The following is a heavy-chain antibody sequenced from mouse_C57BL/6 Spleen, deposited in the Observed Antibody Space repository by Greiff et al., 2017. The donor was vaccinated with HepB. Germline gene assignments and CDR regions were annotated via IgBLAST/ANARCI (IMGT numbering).Heavy chain of an antibody. J-gene: IGHJ4*01. D-gene: IGHD2-1*01. Sequence: EVQLQQSGGGLVKPGGSLKLSCAASGFTFSSYAMSWVRQTPEKRLEWVATISDGGSYTYYPDNVKGRFTISRDNAKNNLYLQMSHLKSEDTAMYDCARGGNYYAMDYWGQGTSVTVSS. CDR1: GFTFSSYA. V-gene: IGHV5-4*01. CDR3: ARGGNYYAMDY. CDR2: ISDGGSYT.